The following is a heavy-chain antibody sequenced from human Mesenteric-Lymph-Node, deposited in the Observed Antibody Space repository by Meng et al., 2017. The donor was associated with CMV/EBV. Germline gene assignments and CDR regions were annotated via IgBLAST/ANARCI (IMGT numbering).Heavy chain of an antibody. CDR1: GFTFSNYE. Sequence: GESLKISCVVSGFTFSNYEMNWVRQAPGKGLECVSYISSGGSIIYYADSVKGRFTISRDNAKNSLYLQMNSLRVEDTAVYYCASLYNWGQGTLVTVSS. D-gene: IGHD4-11*01. CDR3: ASLYN. V-gene: IGHV3-48*03. J-gene: IGHJ4*02. CDR2: ISSGGSII.